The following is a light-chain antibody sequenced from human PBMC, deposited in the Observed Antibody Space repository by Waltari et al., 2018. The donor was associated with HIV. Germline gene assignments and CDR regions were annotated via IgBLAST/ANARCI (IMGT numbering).Light chain of an antibody. J-gene: IGLJ2*01. CDR3: AAWDDSLNGPV. CDR2: TNN. V-gene: IGLV1-44*01. CDR1: SSNIGSNT. Sequence: QSVLTQPPSASGTPGQRVTISCSGSSSNIGSNTVNWYQQLPGTAPKLLNYTNNQRPSGVPDRVAGSKSGTSASLAISGLQSEDEADYYCAAWDDSLNGPVFGGGTKLTVL.